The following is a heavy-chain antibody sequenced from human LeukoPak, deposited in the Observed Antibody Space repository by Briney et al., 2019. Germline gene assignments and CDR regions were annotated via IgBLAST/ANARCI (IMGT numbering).Heavy chain of an antibody. CDR3: ARDTEYSSSSYYYYYYMDV. J-gene: IGHJ6*03. CDR1: GGSISSYY. V-gene: IGHV4-4*07. D-gene: IGHD6-6*01. Sequence: SETLSLTCTVSGGSISSYYWSWIRQPAGKGLEWIGRIYTSGSTNYNPSLKRRVTMSVDTSKNQFSLKLSSVTAADTAVYYCARDTEYSSSSYYYYYYMDVWGKGTTVTVS. CDR2: IYTSGST.